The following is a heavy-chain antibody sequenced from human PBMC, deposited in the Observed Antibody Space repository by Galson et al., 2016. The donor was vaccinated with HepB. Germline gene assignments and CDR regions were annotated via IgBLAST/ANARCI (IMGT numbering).Heavy chain of an antibody. J-gene: IGHJ4*02. D-gene: IGHD2-21*02. Sequence: ETLSLTCTVSGGSISSNNWWIWVRQPPGKGLEWIGEIFHSGTTTYNPSLRSRVTMSVDKSKNQFSLRLTSVTAADTALYYCARDGDTDKSSYYFWGQGSLITVSS. CDR2: IFHSGTT. V-gene: IGHV4-4*02. CDR3: ARDGDTDKSSYYF. CDR1: GGSISSNNW.